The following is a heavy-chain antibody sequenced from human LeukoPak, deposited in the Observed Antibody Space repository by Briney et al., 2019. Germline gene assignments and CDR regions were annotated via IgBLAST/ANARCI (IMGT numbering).Heavy chain of an antibody. J-gene: IGHJ4*02. V-gene: IGHV3-33*01. CDR2: IWYDGSNK. CDR1: GFTFRSYG. CDR3: ALGGGKWQQLAPIDY. D-gene: IGHD6-13*01. Sequence: PGRSLRLSCAASGFTFRSYGMHWVRQAPGKGLEWVAVIWYDGSNKYYADSVKGRFTISRDNPKNTLYLQMNSLRAEDTAVYYCALGGGKWQQLAPIDYWGQGTLVTVSS.